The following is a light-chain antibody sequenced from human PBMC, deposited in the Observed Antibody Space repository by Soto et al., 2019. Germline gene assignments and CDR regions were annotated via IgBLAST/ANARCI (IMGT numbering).Light chain of an antibody. V-gene: IGKV3-11*01. J-gene: IGKJ5*01. CDR1: QSVSSH. CDR3: QQGGNWPLT. CDR2: DAS. Sequence: EIVLTQSPATLSLSPGDRATVSCRASQSVSSHLAWYQQKRGQAPRLLIYDASSRASGIPARFSGSGSGTDFTLTISSLEPEDFAVYYCQQGGNWPLTFGQGTRLESK.